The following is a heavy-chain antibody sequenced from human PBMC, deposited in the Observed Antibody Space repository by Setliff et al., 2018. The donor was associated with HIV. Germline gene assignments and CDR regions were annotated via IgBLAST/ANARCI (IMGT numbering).Heavy chain of an antibody. Sequence: GGSLRLSCAASGFIFRDYYMNWIRQAPGKGLEWISYISRSGDTIYYADSVKGRFTISRDNVKNSLSLQMNSLRAEDTAVFFCARDLGLREVVGATLGWFDTWGQGTLVTVSS. J-gene: IGHJ5*02. V-gene: IGHV3-11*01. D-gene: IGHD1-26*01. CDR3: ARDLGLREVVGATLGWFDT. CDR2: ISRSGDTI. CDR1: GFIFRDYY.